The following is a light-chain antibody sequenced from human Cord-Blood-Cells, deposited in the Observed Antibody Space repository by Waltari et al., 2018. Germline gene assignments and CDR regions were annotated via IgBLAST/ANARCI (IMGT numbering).Light chain of an antibody. CDR2: GAS. CDR3: QQYGSSPRA. V-gene: IGKV3-20*01. Sequence: EIVLTQSPGTLSLSPGERATLACRASQSVSSSDLAWYQQKPGQAPRLLIYGASGRATGIPDRFSGSGSGTDFTLTISRLEPEDFAVYYCQQYGSSPRAFGQGTKLEIK. J-gene: IGKJ2*01. CDR1: QSVSSSD.